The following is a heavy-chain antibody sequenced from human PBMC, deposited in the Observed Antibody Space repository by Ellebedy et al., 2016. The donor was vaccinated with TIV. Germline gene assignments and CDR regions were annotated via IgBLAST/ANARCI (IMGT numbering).Heavy chain of an antibody. CDR3: ALRSSGGYGDPGGYFDY. J-gene: IGHJ4*02. CDR1: GYTFTSYY. CDR2: INPSGGYT. Sequence: ASVKVSXKASGYTFTSYYMHWVRQAPGQGLEWMGIINPSGGYTKYAQKFQGRVTMTRDTSTSTVYMELSSLRSEDTALYYCALRSSGGYGDPGGYFDYWGQGTLVTVSS. V-gene: IGHV1-46*01. D-gene: IGHD4-17*01.